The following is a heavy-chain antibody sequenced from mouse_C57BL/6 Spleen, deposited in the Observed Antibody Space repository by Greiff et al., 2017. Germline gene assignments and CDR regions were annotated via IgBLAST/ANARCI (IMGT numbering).Heavy chain of an antibody. CDR2: SRNKANDYTT. D-gene: IGHD4-1*01. Sequence: EVKVVESGGGLVQSGRSLRLSCATSGFTFSDFYMEWVRQAPGKGLEWIAASRNKANDYTTEYSASVKGRFIVSRDTSQSILYLQMNALRAEDTAIYYCARDALTGINWYFDVWGTGTTVTVSS. V-gene: IGHV7-1*01. CDR1: GFTFSDFY. CDR3: ARDALTGINWYFDV. J-gene: IGHJ1*03.